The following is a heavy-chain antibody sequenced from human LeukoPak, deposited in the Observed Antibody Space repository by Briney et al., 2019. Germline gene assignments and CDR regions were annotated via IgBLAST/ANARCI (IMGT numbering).Heavy chain of an antibody. V-gene: IGHV3-7*01. CDR1: GFTFSSYW. D-gene: IGHD3-3*01. J-gene: IGHJ6*03. CDR2: IKQDGSEK. CDR3: ARSITIFGVVITYYYYYMDV. Sequence: GGSLRLSCAASGFTFSSYWMSWVCQAPGKGPEWVANIKQDGSEKYYVDSVKGRFTISRDNAKNSLYLQMNSLRAEDTAVYYCARSITIFGVVITYYYYYMDVWGKGTTVTVSS.